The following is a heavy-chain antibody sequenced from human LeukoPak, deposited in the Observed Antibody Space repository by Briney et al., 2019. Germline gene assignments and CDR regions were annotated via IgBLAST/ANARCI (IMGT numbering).Heavy chain of an antibody. D-gene: IGHD6-6*01. J-gene: IGHJ2*01. Sequence: SETLSLTCSLSGGSITRTYWTWIRQPPGKGLEWIGYIYYRGRNTYNPSLMSRVTISVDTSTNQFSLKLTSVTTADTAVYYCASLSEYSSLSGSYWYFDIWGRGTLVTVSS. CDR2: IYYRGRN. CDR1: GGSITRTY. V-gene: IGHV4-59*01. CDR3: ASLSEYSSLSGSYWYFDI.